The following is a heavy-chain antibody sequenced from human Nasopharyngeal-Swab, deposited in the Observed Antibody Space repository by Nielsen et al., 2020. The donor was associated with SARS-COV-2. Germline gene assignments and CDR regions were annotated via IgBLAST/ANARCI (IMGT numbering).Heavy chain of an antibody. CDR2: IIPILGIA. J-gene: IGHJ6*02. Sequence: WVRQAPGKGLEWMGRIIPILGIANYAQKVQGRVTITADKSTSTAYMELSSLRSEDTAVYYCARAAILFGMDVWGQGTTVTVSS. V-gene: IGHV1-69*04. D-gene: IGHD3-3*01. CDR3: ARAAILFGMDV.